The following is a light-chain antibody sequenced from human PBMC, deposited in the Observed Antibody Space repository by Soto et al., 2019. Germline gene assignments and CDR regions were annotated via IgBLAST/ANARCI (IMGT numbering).Light chain of an antibody. Sequence: DIQMTQSPCTLSVSVGDRCTITCLASQTISSWLASYQQKPGKDPNLLIYNASTLKSGVPSRFSGSGSGKEFTLTISSLQPDDFATYSCQHYNSYSEAFGQGTKVDIK. CDR2: NAS. CDR1: QTISSW. CDR3: QHYNSYSEA. V-gene: IGKV1-5*03. J-gene: IGKJ1*01.